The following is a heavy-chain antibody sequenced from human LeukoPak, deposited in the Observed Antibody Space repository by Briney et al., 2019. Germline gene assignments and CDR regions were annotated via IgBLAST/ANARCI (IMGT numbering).Heavy chain of an antibody. J-gene: IGHJ4*02. D-gene: IGHD6-6*01. CDR3: GYSSSSPPQFDY. Sequence: GASVKVSCKASGYTFTGYYMHWVRQAPGQGLEWMGWIDPNSGGTNYAQKIQGRVTMTRDTSISTAYMELSRLRSDDAAVYYCGYSSSSPPQFDYWGQGTLVTVSS. CDR2: IDPNSGGT. CDR1: GYTFTGYY. V-gene: IGHV1-2*02.